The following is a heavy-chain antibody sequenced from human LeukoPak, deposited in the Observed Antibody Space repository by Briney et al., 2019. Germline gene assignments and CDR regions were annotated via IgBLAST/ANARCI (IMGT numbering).Heavy chain of an antibody. D-gene: IGHD3-22*01. Sequence: ASVKVSCKASGDTFTSYDISWVRQAPGQGLEWMGWISAYNGNTNYAQKLQGRVTMTTDTSTSTAYMELRSLRSDDTAVYYCARGDYYDSSFDYWGQGTLVTVSS. CDR1: GDTFTSYD. V-gene: IGHV1-18*01. CDR3: ARGDYYDSSFDY. CDR2: ISAYNGNT. J-gene: IGHJ4*02.